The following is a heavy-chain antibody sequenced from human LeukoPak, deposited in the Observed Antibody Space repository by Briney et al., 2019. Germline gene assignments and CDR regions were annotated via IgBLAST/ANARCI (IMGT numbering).Heavy chain of an antibody. D-gene: IGHD4-11*01. J-gene: IGHJ4*02. CDR2: ITDTGLGT. CDR3: AKDSGHPYSNYFIDS. Sequence: GGSLRLSCAASGFTFSNFAMTWVRQGPGKGLEWVSTITDTGLGTYYSDSVKGRFTISRDSSKNTLFLQMNSLRAEDTAVYHCAKDSGHPYSNYFIDSWGQGILVAVSS. V-gene: IGHV3-23*01. CDR1: GFTFSNFA.